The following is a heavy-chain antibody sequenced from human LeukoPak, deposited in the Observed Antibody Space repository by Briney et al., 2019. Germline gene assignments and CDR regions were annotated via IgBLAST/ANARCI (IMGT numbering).Heavy chain of an antibody. CDR3: VREGASGWTFDY. Sequence: GGSLRLSCAASGFTFSSYEMHWVRLAPGKGLEWVSYIRTSGSTIYYADSVKGRFTISRGDAKNSLYLQMNSLGADDTAVYYCVREGASGWTFDYWGQGALVTVSS. J-gene: IGHJ4*02. CDR2: IRTSGSTI. V-gene: IGHV3-48*03. D-gene: IGHD6-19*01. CDR1: GFTFSSYE.